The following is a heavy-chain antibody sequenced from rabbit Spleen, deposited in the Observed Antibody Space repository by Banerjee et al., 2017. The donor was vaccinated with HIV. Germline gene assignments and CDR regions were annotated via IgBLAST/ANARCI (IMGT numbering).Heavy chain of an antibody. V-gene: IGHV1S45*01. D-gene: IGHD4-1*01. Sequence: QEQLVESGGGLVKPEGSLTLTCKASGFSFSSSDYICWVRQAPGKGLEWISCIAGSSSAFTYSATWATGRFTISKTSSTTVTLQMTSLTAADTATYCCARDLAGVIGWNFSLWGQGTLVTVS. CDR3: ARDLAGVIGWNFSL. CDR1: GFSFSSSDY. CDR2: IAGSSSAFT. J-gene: IGHJ4*01.